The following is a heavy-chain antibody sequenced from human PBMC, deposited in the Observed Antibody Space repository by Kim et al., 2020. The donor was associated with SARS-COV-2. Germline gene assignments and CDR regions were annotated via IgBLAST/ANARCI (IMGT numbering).Heavy chain of an antibody. D-gene: IGHD5-12*01. J-gene: IGHJ4*02. Sequence: QKFQGRVTMTRDTSASTAYMELSSLRSEDTAVYYCARGESGDSGYDWLDYWGQGTLVTVSS. V-gene: IGHV1-3*01. CDR3: ARGESGDSGYDWLDY.